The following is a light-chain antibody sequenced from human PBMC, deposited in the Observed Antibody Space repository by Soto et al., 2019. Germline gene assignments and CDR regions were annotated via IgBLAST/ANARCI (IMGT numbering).Light chain of an antibody. CDR2: GAS. J-gene: IGKJ4*01. CDR3: TKYRSSPPLT. V-gene: IGKV3-20*01. Sequence: EIVLMQSPGTLSLSPGERATLSCRASQSVSNNYVAWYQQKPGQAPRLLIAGASRRATGIPDRFSGSRSGTDFTLTISRLEPKDFAVYYCTKYRSSPPLTFGGGTTVEIK. CDR1: QSVSNNY.